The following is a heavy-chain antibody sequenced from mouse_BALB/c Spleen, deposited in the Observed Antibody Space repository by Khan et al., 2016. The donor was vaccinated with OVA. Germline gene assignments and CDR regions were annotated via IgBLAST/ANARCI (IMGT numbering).Heavy chain of an antibody. D-gene: IGHD1-1*01. CDR3: ARGNYYGYYFDY. J-gene: IGHJ2*01. CDR2: ISYSGVT. V-gene: IGHV3-2*02. Sequence: EVQLQESGPGLVKPSQSLSLTCTVTGYSITSGYAWNLIRQLPGNKLEWMGYISYSGVTSYTPSLKSRFSITRDTSTNQFFLQLNSLTTEDTAAYYCARGNYYGYYFDYWGQGTTVTVSS. CDR1: GYSITSGYA.